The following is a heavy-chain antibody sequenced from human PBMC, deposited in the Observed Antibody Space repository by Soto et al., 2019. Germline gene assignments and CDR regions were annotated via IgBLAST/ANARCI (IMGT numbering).Heavy chain of an antibody. Sequence: ASVKVSCKASGYTFTSYYMHWVRQAPGQGLEWMGIINPSGGSTSYAQKFQGRVTMTRDTSTSTVYMELSSLRSEDTAVYYCARDRVVVVTAIWGYYYYGMDVWGQGTTVTVSS. CDR2: INPSGGST. CDR3: ARDRVVVVTAIWGYYYYGMDV. CDR1: GYTFTSYY. J-gene: IGHJ6*02. D-gene: IGHD2-21*02. V-gene: IGHV1-46*01.